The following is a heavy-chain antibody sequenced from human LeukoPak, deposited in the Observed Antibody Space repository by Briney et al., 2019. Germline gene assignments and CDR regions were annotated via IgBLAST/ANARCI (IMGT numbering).Heavy chain of an antibody. D-gene: IGHD5-12*01. Sequence: KPGESLKISCTGSGYTFTSYWIGWVRQMPGGGLEWMGISFPGDSDTRYSPSFQGQVTISADKSISTAYLQWSSLKASDTAIYYCARPVGFSGYDLPWGRGTLVTVSS. J-gene: IGHJ4*02. V-gene: IGHV5-51*01. CDR1: GYTFTSYW. CDR3: ARPVGFSGYDLP. CDR2: SFPGDSDT.